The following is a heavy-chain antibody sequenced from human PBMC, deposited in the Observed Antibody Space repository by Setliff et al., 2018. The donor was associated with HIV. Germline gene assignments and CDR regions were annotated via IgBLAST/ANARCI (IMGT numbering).Heavy chain of an antibody. CDR1: GGSFSGYY. V-gene: IGHV4-34*01. J-gene: IGHJ4*02. Sequence: PSETLSLTCAVYGGSFSGYYWSWIRQPPGKGLEWIGEINHSGSTNYNPSLKSRVTISVDTSKNQFSLKLSSVTAADTAVYYCARVDGYDFWSGYYTPHAFDIWGQGILVTVSS. CDR2: INHSGST. CDR3: ARVDGYDFWSGYYTPHAFDI. D-gene: IGHD3-3*01.